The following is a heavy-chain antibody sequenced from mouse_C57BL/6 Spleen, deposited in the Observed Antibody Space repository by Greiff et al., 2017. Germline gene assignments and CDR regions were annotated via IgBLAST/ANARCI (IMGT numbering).Heavy chain of an antibody. CDR2: IYPGDGST. V-gene: IGHV1-85*01. Sequence: VQLQESGPELVKPGASVKLSCKASGYTFTSYDINWVKQRPGQGLEWIGWIYPGDGSTKYNEKFKGKATLTVDKSSSTAYMELHSLTSEDSAVYFCARRGGNYAMDDWGQGTSVTVSS. CDR3: ARRGGNYAMDD. J-gene: IGHJ4*01. CDR1: GYTFTSYD.